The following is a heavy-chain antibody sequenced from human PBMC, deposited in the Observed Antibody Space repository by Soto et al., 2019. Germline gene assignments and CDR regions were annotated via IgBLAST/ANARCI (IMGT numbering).Heavy chain of an antibody. CDR1: GFTLGRYG. V-gene: IGHV3-23*01. D-gene: IGHD3-10*01. J-gene: IGHJ4*02. Sequence: GALRLSCAASGFTLGRYGMSWVRQAPGKGLEWVSAVSPNGQGIYYADSVRGRFTISRDFSKNTVFLHMDSLRAEDTAVYYCAKDRDYPRDYFHYWGQGTLVTVSS. CDR3: AKDRDYPRDYFHY. CDR2: VSPNGQGI.